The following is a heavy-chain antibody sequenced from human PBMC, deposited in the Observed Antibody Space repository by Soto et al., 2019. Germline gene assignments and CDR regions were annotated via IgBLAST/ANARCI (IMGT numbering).Heavy chain of an antibody. CDR1: GYTFTGYY. D-gene: IGHD1-26*01. Sequence: ASVKVSCKASGYTFTGYYMHWVRQAPGQGLEWMGWINPNSGGTDYAQKFQGRVTMTRDTSISTAYMELSRLRSDDTAVYYCAGGVLSGSYYNWFDPWGQGTLVTVSS. CDR3: AGGVLSGSYYNWFDP. CDR2: INPNSGGT. V-gene: IGHV1-2*02. J-gene: IGHJ5*02.